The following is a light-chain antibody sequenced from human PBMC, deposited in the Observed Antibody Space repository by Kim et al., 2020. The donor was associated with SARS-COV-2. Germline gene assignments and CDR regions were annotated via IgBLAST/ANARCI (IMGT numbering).Light chain of an antibody. Sequence: PGGTVTLTCASRTGAVTSGYYPNWFQRKPGQAPRALIYSTTKQHSWTPARFSGSLLGGKAALTLSAVQPEDEAEYYCLLYYGGGVVFGGGTKLTVL. CDR1: TGAVTSGYY. CDR2: STT. J-gene: IGLJ2*01. V-gene: IGLV7-43*01. CDR3: LLYYGGGVV.